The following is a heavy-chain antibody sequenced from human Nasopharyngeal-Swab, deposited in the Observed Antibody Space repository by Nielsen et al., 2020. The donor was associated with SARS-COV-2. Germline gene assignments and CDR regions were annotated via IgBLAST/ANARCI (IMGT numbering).Heavy chain of an antibody. CDR2: ISTTSDYI. CDR1: GFTFTDYV. J-gene: IGHJ4*02. D-gene: IGHD3-9*01. V-gene: IGHV3-21*03. Sequence: GESLKISCAASGFTFTDYVMNWVRQAPGKGPEWVSSISTTSDYIYYADSVKGRFTISRDNARNSLHLQMHSLRAEDTAVYYCVRDGYFDWSFGYWGQGTLVTVSS. CDR3: VRDGYFDWSFGY.